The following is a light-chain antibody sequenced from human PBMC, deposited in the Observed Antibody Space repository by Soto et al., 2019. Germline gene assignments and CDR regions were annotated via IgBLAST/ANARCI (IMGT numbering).Light chain of an antibody. J-gene: IGKJ1*01. Sequence: EIVLTQSPGTLSLSPGERATLSCRASQSVSSSYLAWYQQKPGQAPRLLIYGASSRATGIPDRFSGSGSGTDFTLTITSLEPEDFAVYYCPQYGSAPRAFGQGTNVE. V-gene: IGKV3-20*01. CDR1: QSVSSSY. CDR2: GAS. CDR3: PQYGSAPRA.